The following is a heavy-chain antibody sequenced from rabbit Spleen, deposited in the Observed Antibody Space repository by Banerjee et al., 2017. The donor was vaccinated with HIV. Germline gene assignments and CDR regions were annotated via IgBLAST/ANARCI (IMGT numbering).Heavy chain of an antibody. J-gene: IGHJ4*01. CDR3: ARDDGSYDYIDGYFNL. Sequence: QEQLVESGGGLVKPGGTLTLTCKVSGLDFSSGYWICWVRQAPGKGLEWIACVYTGDSGTTYYANWAKGRFTVSKTSSTTVTLQLTSLTAADTATYFCARDDGSYDYIDGYFNLWGPGTLVT. CDR2: VYTGDSGTT. CDR1: GLDFSSGYW. D-gene: IGHD6-1*01. V-gene: IGHV1S45*01.